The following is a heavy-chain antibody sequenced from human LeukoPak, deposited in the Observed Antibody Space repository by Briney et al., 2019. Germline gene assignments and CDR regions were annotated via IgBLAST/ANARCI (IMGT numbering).Heavy chain of an antibody. CDR1: GFDFHDYL. V-gene: IGHV3-9*01. CDR2: ISWNGDTI. D-gene: IGHD3-10*01. Sequence: GGSLRLSCAASGFDFHDYLMHWVRQPPGKGLEWVSEISWNGDTIGYADSVKGRFIISRDNARRSLYLQMNSLRPEDTAFYYCSSTFGSGSYLHSWGQGTLVTVSS. CDR3: SSTFGSGSYLHS. J-gene: IGHJ5*02.